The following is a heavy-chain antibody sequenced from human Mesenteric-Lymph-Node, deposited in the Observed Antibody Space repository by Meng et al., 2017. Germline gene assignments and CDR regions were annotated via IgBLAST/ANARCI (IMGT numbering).Heavy chain of an antibody. CDR2: IYYGGTT. V-gene: IGHV4-61*01. J-gene: IGHJ4*02. D-gene: IGHD5-18*01. CDR1: GGSVSSGSYY. CDR3: ARGSRGYSYG. Sequence: QVHLQESGPGLVRPSETLSLTCTVSGGSVSSGSYYWSWIRQPPGKGLEWIGYIYYGGTTNYNPSLKSRVTISADTSKNQFSLKLSSVTAADTAVYYCARGSRGYSYGWGQGTLVTGSS.